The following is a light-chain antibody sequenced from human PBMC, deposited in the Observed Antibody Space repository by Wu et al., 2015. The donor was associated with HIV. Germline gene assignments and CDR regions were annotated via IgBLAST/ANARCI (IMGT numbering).Light chain of an antibody. V-gene: IGKV3-20*01. Sequence: EIVLTQSPATLSLSPGERATLSCRASQSVGTYLAWYQQKPGQSPRLLIYNASKRANGIPPRFSGIGSGTDFTLTINRLEPEDFAVYFCLQYGRSPRTFGQGTELEIK. CDR2: NAS. J-gene: IGKJ2*01. CDR3: LQYGRSPRT. CDR1: QSVGTY.